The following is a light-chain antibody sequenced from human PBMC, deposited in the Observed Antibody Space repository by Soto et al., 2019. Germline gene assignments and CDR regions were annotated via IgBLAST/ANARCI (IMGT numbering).Light chain of an antibody. V-gene: IGLV2-14*03. Sequence: QSALTQPGSVSGSPGQSITISCAGTSSDVGAYDYVSWYQQYPGKAPKLMIYDVSDRPSGVSNRFSGSKSGNTASLTISGLQAEDEADYYCSSFTSTTTLVFGGGTKLTVL. CDR1: SSDVGAYDY. CDR3: SSFTSTTTLV. J-gene: IGLJ2*01. CDR2: DVS.